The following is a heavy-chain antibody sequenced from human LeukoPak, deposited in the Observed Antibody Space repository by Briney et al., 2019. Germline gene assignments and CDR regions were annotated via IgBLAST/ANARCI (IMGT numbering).Heavy chain of an antibody. CDR2: IYPGESDT. D-gene: IGHD3-10*01. V-gene: IGHV5-51*01. Sequence: GESLKISRKGSGYSFTSYWIGWVRPVPGKGLEWIGIIYPGESDTRYSPSFQGQVTISADKSISTAYLQWSSLKASDTAMYYCASHSITMVRGVIPTSWGQGTMVTVSS. J-gene: IGHJ3*01. CDR3: ASHSITMVRGVIPTS. CDR1: GYSFTSYW.